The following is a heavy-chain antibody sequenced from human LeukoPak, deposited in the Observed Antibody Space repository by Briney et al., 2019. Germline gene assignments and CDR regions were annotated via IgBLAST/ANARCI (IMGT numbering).Heavy chain of an antibody. Sequence: ASVKVSCKASGGTFSSYAISWVRQAPGQGLEWMGGIIPIFGTANYAQKFQGRVTITTDESTSTAYMELSSLRSEDTAVYYCARYGYDFWSGYFRSWGQGTPVTVSS. V-gene: IGHV1-69*05. J-gene: IGHJ5*02. CDR2: IIPIFGTA. CDR1: GGTFSSYA. D-gene: IGHD3-3*01. CDR3: ARYGYDFWSGYFRS.